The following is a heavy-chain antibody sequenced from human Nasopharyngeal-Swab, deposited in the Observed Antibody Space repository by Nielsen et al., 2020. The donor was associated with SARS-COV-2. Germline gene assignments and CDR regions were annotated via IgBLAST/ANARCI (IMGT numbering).Heavy chain of an antibody. D-gene: IGHD4-17*01. J-gene: IGHJ4*02. V-gene: IGHV3-66*01. CDR1: GFTVSQNH. CDR3: AKETYNYGSIFDY. CDR2: IANSGDI. Sequence: GGSLRLSCAVSGFTVSQNHMNWVRQAPGKGLECVSVIANSGDIGYVDSVRGRFIISRDSSKNTLYLQMNNLKVEDTAVYYCAKETYNYGSIFDYWGQGTLVTVSS.